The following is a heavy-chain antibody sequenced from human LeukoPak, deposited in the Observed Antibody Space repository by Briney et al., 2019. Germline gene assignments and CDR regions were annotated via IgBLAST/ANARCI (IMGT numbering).Heavy chain of an antibody. CDR2: IYYSGST. J-gene: IGHJ5*02. CDR3: ARFGYSSSWNWFDP. CDR1: GGSISSSGYY. V-gene: IGHV4-39*01. Sequence: PSETLSLTCTVSGGSISSSGYYWGWIRQPPGKGLEWIGSIYYSGSTYYNPSLKSRVTISVDTSKNQFSLKLSSVTAADTAVYYCARFGYSSSWNWFDPWGQGTLVTVSS. D-gene: IGHD6-13*01.